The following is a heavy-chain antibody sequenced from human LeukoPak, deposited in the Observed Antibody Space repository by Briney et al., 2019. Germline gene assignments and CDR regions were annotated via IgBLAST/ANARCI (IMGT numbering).Heavy chain of an antibody. CDR1: GFTFSSYW. V-gene: IGHV3-74*01. CDR2: IKTDGSTT. Sequence: GGSLRLSCAVSGFTFSSYWMHWVRQAPGKGLVWVSHIKTDGSTTAYADSVKGRFTISRDNAKNTLYLQMNSLRAEDTAVYYCARNGGVYCSGGSCYSAYWGQGTLVTVSS. D-gene: IGHD2-15*01. J-gene: IGHJ4*02. CDR3: ARNGGVYCSGGSCYSAY.